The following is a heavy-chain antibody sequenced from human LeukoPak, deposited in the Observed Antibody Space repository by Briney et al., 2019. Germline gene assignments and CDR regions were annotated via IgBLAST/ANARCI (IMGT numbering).Heavy chain of an antibody. Sequence: SETLSLTCTVSGGSISNYYWGWIRQPPGKGLEWIGNIFSGSTYYSPSLKSRVTISLDTSRNQFSLKLNSVTAADTAVYYCAKSNGYGLVDIWGQGTMVTVSS. D-gene: IGHD3-10*01. CDR2: IFSGST. CDR3: AKSNGYGLVDI. J-gene: IGHJ3*02. V-gene: IGHV4-59*12. CDR1: GGSISNYY.